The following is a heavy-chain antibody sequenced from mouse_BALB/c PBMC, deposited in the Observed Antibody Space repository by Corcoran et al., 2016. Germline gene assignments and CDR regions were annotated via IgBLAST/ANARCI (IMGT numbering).Heavy chain of an antibody. V-gene: IGHV9-3-1*01. CDR1: GDTFTNYG. Sequence: QIQLVQSGPELKKTGETVQISCRASGDTFTNYGMNWVKQAPGKGLKWLGWINTYTGEPTYADDFKGRFAFSFETSASTAYLQINNLTNEDTATYFCAREPYAMDYWGQGTSVTVSS. J-gene: IGHJ4*01. CDR3: AREPYAMDY. CDR2: INTYTGEP.